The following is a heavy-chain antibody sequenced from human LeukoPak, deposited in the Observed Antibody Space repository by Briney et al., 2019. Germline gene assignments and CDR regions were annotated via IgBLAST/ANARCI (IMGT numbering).Heavy chain of an antibody. V-gene: IGHV1-18*01. CDR1: GYTVTSYG. Sequence: GSVTVSCKACGYTVTSYGFSWVRQAPGQGLEWMGWISAYNGNTTYPQKLQGRVTMTTATSTSTAYMELRSLRSDDTAVYYCPRGPYCSSTSCSPRGWFDPWGQGTLVTVSS. J-gene: IGHJ5*02. CDR3: PRGPYCSSTSCSPRGWFDP. CDR2: ISAYNGNT. D-gene: IGHD2-2*01.